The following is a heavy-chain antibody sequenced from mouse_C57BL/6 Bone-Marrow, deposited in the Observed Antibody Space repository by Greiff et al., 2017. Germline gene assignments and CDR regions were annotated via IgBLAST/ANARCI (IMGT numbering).Heavy chain of an antibody. CDR2: INPSNGGT. J-gene: IGHJ3*01. V-gene: IGHV1S81*02. D-gene: IGHD1-1*01. CDR3: TRSGYGGFAY. Sequence: VQLQQSGAELVKPGASVKLSCNASGYTFTSYYMYWVKQRPGQGLEWIGDINPSNGGTDFNEKFKSKATLTVDKSSSTAYMQLSSLTSEDSAVYYCTRSGYGGFAYWGQGTLVTVSA. CDR1: GYTFTSYY.